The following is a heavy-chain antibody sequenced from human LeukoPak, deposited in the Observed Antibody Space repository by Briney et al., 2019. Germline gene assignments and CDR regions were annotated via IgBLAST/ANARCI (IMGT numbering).Heavy chain of an antibody. D-gene: IGHD6-19*01. CDR3: ARVTAVAGTSVGVDA. V-gene: IGHV3-30*02. Sequence: GGSLRLSCAASGFTFSSYEMNWVRQAPGKGLEWVAFIRYDGSNKYYADSVKGRFTISRDNSKNTLYLQMNSLRAEDTAVYYCARVTAVAGTSVGVDAWGQGILVTVS. CDR2: IRYDGSNK. CDR1: GFTFSSYE. J-gene: IGHJ4*02.